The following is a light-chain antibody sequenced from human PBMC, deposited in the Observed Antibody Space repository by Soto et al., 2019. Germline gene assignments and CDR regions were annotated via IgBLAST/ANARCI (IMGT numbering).Light chain of an antibody. CDR2: DDR. CDR3: QVWDISTDPNYV. J-gene: IGLJ1*01. CDR1: SIGSKS. Sequence: SYELTQPPSASVAPGQTARITCGGNSIGSKSVHWYQQKPGQAPVLVVYDDRDRPSGIPERLSGSNSENTATLTISRVEAGDEADYYCQVWDISTDPNYVFGPGTKVTVL. V-gene: IGLV3-21*02.